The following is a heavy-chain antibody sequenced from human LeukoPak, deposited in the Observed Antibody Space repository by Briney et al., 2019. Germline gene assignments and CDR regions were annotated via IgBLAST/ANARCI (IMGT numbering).Heavy chain of an antibody. CDR2: IKSKTDGGTT. Sequence: PGGSLRLSCAASGFTFSNAWMSWVRQAPRKGLEWVGRIKSKTDGGTTDYAAPVKGRFTISRDDSKNTLYLQMNSLKTEDTAVYYCTTDLTVVAVASWGQGTLVTVSS. V-gene: IGHV3-15*01. J-gene: IGHJ5*02. CDR1: GFTFSNAW. D-gene: IGHD6-19*01. CDR3: TTDLTVVAVAS.